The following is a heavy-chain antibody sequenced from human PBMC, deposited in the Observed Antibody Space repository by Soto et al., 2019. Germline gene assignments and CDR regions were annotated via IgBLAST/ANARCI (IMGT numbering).Heavy chain of an antibody. V-gene: IGHV4-59*01. CDR3: ARGSYDILTGYHYYYGMDV. Sequence: PSETLSLTCTVSGGSISSYYWSWVRQPPGKGLEWIGYIYYSGSTNYNPSLKSRVTISVDTSKNQFSLKLSSVTAADTAVYYCARGSYDILTGYHYYYGMDVWGQGTTVTVS. D-gene: IGHD3-9*01. CDR1: GGSISSYY. J-gene: IGHJ6*02. CDR2: IYYSGST.